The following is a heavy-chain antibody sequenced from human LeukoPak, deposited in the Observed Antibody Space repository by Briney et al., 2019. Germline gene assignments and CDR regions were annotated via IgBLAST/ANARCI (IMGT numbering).Heavy chain of an antibody. J-gene: IGHJ4*02. V-gene: IGHV4-59*01. CDR3: ASVGPNCSGGSCTDY. Sequence: SETLSLTCTVSGGSISSYYWRWLRQPPGKGLEWIGYIYYSGSTNYNPSLKSRVTISVDTSKNQFSLKLSSVTAADTAVYYCASVGPNCSGGSCTDYWGQGTLVTVSP. D-gene: IGHD2-15*01. CDR1: GGSISSYY. CDR2: IYYSGST.